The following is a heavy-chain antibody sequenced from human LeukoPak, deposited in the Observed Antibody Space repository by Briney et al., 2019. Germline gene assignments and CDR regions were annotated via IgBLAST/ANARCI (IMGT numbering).Heavy chain of an antibody. J-gene: IGHJ3*02. Sequence: PSETLSLTCTVSGGSISSYYWSWIRQPPGKGLEWIGYIYYSGSTNYNPSLKIRVTISVDTSKNQFSLKLSSVTAADTAVYYCARINYYDSSGYYTEPAFDIWGQGTMVTVSS. CDR2: IYYSGST. V-gene: IGHV4-59*01. CDR1: GGSISSYY. D-gene: IGHD3-22*01. CDR3: ARINYYDSSGYYTEPAFDI.